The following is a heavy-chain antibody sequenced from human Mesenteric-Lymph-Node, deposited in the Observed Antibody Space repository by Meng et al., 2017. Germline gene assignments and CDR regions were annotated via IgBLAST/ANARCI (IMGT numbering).Heavy chain of an antibody. CDR3: ASSDYYRSDY. CDR2: TSHSGST. D-gene: IGHD3-22*01. Sequence: QGQLQRGGAGPWKPSEPLSLTCTVSGGSSSRSDWWSWVRQPPGKGLEWIGETSHSGSTNYSPSLKSRVTISLDKSKNQLSLKLNSVTAADTAVYYCASSDYYRSDYWGQGTLVTVSS. CDR1: GGSSSRSDW. V-gene: IGHV4-4*02. J-gene: IGHJ4*02.